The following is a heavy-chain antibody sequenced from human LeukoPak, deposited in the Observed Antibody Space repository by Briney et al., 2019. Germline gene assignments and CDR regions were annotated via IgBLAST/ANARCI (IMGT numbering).Heavy chain of an antibody. CDR2: ISGSGGST. CDR3: YTIGYSSSWPTNNWLDP. CDR1: GFTFSSYA. Sequence: GGSLRLSCAASGFTFSSYAMSWVRQAPGKGLEWVSAISGSGGSTYYADSVKGRFTISRDNSKNTLYLQMNSLRAEDTAVYYCYTIGYSSSWPTNNWLDPWGQGTLVTVSS. V-gene: IGHV3-23*01. J-gene: IGHJ5*02. D-gene: IGHD6-13*01.